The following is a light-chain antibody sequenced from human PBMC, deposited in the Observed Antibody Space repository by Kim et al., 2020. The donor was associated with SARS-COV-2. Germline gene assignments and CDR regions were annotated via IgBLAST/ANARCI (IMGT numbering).Light chain of an antibody. Sequence: PGRAATITGGGETIGDKSVPWYQQRPVQAPVLVLYDDSDRPSGIPERFSGSNSGNTATLTISRVEAGDEADYYCQVWDSSSDHVVFGGGTQLTVL. J-gene: IGLJ2*01. CDR3: QVWDSSSDHVV. V-gene: IGLV3-21*03. CDR2: DDS. CDR1: TIGDKS.